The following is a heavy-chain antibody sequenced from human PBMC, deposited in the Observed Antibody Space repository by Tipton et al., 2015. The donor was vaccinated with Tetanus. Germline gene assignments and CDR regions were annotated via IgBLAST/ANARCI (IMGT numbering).Heavy chain of an antibody. CDR1: GYIFNNYW. Sequence: VQLVQSGGAVKKPGESLKISCKGSGYIFNNYWIGWVRQMPGKGLEWMGIIYPGDSDTRYSPSFQGQVTISVDKSISTAYLQWSSLKASDTSMFYCARAHCSDGVCNFDYWGQGALVTVAS. V-gene: IGHV5-51*01. D-gene: IGHD2-8*01. CDR3: ARAHCSDGVCNFDY. CDR2: IYPGDSDT. J-gene: IGHJ4*02.